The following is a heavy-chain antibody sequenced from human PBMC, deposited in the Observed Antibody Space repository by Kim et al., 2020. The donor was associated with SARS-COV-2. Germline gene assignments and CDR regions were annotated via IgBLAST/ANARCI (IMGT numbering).Heavy chain of an antibody. V-gene: IGHV4-4*07. J-gene: IGHJ4*02. CDR3: ARREGGSNYFDQ. Sequence: TGSGGSISRYYCSWIRQPAGKGLEWIGRIYASGRTDYNPSLKSRVTMSVDTSKNQFSLKLSSVTAADTAVYYCARREGGSNYFDQWGQGTLVTVSP. D-gene: IGHD1-26*01. CDR2: IYASGRT. CDR1: GGSISRYY.